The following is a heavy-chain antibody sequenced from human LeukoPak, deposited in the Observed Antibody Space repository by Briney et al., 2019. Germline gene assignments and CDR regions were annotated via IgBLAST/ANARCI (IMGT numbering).Heavy chain of an antibody. J-gene: IGHJ4*02. CDR3: ARSLAYGTTWYGRSDF. V-gene: IGHV3-7*03. CDR1: GFPFNAYW. Sequence: GGSLRLSCAASGFPFNAYWMTWVRQAPGKGLEWVANIRQDGDTKYYVDSVKGRFTISRDNAMNSLYLQMNSLRAEDTAIYYCARSLAYGTTWYGRSDFWGQGTLVTVSS. D-gene: IGHD6-13*01. CDR2: IRQDGDTK.